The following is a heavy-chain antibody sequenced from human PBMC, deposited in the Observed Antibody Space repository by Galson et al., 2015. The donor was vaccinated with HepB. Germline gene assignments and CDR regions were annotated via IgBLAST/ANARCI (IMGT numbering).Heavy chain of an antibody. D-gene: IGHD6-19*01. CDR3: AREGGYSSGWARGNFDY. V-gene: IGHV1-2*02. CDR2: INPNSGGT. J-gene: IGHJ4*02. Sequence: SVKVSCKASGYTFTGYYMHWVRQAPGQGLEWMGWINPNSGGTNYAQKFQGRVTMTRDTSISTAYMELSRLRSDDTAVYYCAREGGYSSGWARGNFDYWGQGTLVTVSS. CDR1: GYTFTGYY.